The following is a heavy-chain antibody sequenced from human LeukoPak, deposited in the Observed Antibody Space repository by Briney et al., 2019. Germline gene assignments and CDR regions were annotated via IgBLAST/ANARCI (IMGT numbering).Heavy chain of an antibody. CDR2: IGNTET. D-gene: IGHD5-18*01. CDR3: AKDWIQFNRVFDCFDS. J-gene: IGHJ4*02. V-gene: IGHV3-23*01. CDR1: GFPFEPNA. Sequence: GGSLRLSCATSGFPFEPNAMSWVRQPPGKGLELVATIGNTETFYADSVTGRFTISRDNSKNTVNLQMNRLRVEDTAIYYCAKDWIQFNRVFDCFDSWGQGTLVTVSS.